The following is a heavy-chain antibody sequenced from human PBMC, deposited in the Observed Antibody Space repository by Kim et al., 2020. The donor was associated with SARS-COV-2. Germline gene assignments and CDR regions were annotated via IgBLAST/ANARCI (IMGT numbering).Heavy chain of an antibody. CDR3: ARVQSGWYPRGD. D-gene: IGHD6-19*01. CDR2: IIPIFGTA. Sequence: SVKLSCKASGGTFRSYAISWVRQAPGQGLEWMGGIIPIFGTANYAQKFQGRVTITADESTSTAYMELSSLRSEDTAVYYCARVQSGWYPRGDWGQGTLVTVSS. CDR1: GGTFRSYA. J-gene: IGHJ4*02. V-gene: IGHV1-69*13.